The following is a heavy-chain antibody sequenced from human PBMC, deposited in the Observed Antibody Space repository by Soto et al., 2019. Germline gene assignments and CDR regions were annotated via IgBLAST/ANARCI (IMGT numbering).Heavy chain of an antibody. CDR2: INPNSGGT. Sequence: ASVKVSCKASGYTFTGYYMHWVRQAPGQGLEWMGWINPNSGGTNYAQKFQGRVTMTRDTSISTAYMELSRPRSDDTAVYYCARDGTLRSCSGGSCYFTGFDIWGQGTMVTVSS. CDR1: GYTFTGYY. J-gene: IGHJ3*02. V-gene: IGHV1-2*02. D-gene: IGHD2-15*01. CDR3: ARDGTLRSCSGGSCYFTGFDI.